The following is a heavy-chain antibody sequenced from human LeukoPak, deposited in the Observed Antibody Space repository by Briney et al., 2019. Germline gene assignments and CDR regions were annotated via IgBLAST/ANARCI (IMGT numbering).Heavy chain of an antibody. J-gene: IGHJ6*02. D-gene: IGHD3/OR15-3a*01. CDR2: IHYTGKA. Sequence: SETLSLTCTVSGGSISGNYWTWPRQPPGKGLEWIGQIHYTGKADHNPSLRSRITISVDTSKNQMFLKVSSVTAADTAVYYCARFGPYYDMDVWGQGTTVTVSS. V-gene: IGHV4-59*01. CDR1: GGSISGNY. CDR3: ARFGPYYDMDV.